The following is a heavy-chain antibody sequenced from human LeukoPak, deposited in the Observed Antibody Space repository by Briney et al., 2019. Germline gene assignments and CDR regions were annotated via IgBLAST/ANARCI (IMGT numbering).Heavy chain of an antibody. Sequence: SETLSLTCAVYGGSFSGYYCNWIRQPPGKGLEWIAYIYYSGSTNYNPSLKSRVTISIDTSKNRFSLRMNSLTAADTAVYYCATGTSWFDPWGQGTLVTVSS. V-gene: IGHV4-59*08. CDR2: IYYSGST. J-gene: IGHJ5*02. CDR1: GGSFSGYY. CDR3: ATGTSWFDP.